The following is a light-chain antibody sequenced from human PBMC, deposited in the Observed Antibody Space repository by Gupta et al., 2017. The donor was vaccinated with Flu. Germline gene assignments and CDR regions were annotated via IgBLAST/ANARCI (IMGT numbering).Light chain of an antibody. CDR2: GAS. J-gene: IGKJ2*01. Sequence: GSPSSAPGEEGNLSGRGRHTVSSSYLAWYQQKPGQAPRLLIYGASSRASGLTDRFSGSGSGTDFTLTISRLKTEDFAVYYCQQYCRSPYAFGQGTKLEIK. CDR1: HTVSSSY. V-gene: IGKV3-20*01. CDR3: QQYCRSPYA.